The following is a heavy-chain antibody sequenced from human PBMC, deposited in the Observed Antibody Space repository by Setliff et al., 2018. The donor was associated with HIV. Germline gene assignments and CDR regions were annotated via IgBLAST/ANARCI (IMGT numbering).Heavy chain of an antibody. CDR2: IYSGSSSA. V-gene: IGHV3-23*03. CDR3: AKEPSSCSAPRPSLCGYFDS. J-gene: IGHJ4*01. CDR1: GFINAA. Sequence: PGGSLRLSCAASGFINAAMAWVRQAPGKGPEWISFIYSGSSSAVFADSVKGRFTISRDNSRNTLFLQMNSLRAEDTAVYYCAKEPSSCSAPRPSLCGYFDSWGQGTQVTVSS. D-gene: IGHD2-21*01.